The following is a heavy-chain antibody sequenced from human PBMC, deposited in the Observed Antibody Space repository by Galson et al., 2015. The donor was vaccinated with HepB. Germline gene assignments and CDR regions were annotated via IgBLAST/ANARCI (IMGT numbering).Heavy chain of an antibody. Sequence: CLRLSGETAGFIFNDEARSWFRQSPGRGVEWVGFIRSQAYGGTIAYAASVRGRFTISRDDSKSVAYLLMNILKSEDTAVYYCARAAIYSNRGYYSDYWGQGTLVTVSS. V-gene: IGHV3-49*03. J-gene: IGHJ4*02. CDR1: GFIFNDEA. CDR2: IRSQAYGGTI. D-gene: IGHD4-11*01. CDR3: ARAAIYSNRGYYSDY.